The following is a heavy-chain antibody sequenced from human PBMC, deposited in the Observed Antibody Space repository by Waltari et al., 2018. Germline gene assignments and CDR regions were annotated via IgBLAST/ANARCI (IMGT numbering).Heavy chain of an antibody. D-gene: IGHD4-4*01. V-gene: IGHV1-69*05. CDR3: ARGGARWLQSYYFDY. CDR1: GGTFSSYA. J-gene: IGHJ4*02. CDR2: IIPIFGTA. Sequence: QVQLVQPGAEGKKPGSSVKVSCKASGGTFSSYAISWVRQAPGQGLEWLGGIIPIFGTANYAQKFQGRVTITTDESTSTAYMELSSLRSEDTAVYYCARGGARWLQSYYFDYWGQGTLVTVSS.